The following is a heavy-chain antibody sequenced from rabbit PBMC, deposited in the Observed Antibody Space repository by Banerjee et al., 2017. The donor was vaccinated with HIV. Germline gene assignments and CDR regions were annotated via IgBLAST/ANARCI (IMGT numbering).Heavy chain of an antibody. J-gene: IGHJ4*01. Sequence: QPLEESGGDLVKPGASLTLTCTASGFSFSSSYYMFWVRQAPGKGLEWIACIYAGDGYTYYASWAKGRFTISKTSSTTVTLQMTSLTAADTATYFCARSYSGYGSAMAYVNLWGPGTLVTVS. CDR1: GFSFSSSYY. CDR2: IYAGDGYT. CDR3: ARSYSGYGSAMAYVNL. V-gene: IGHV1S40*01. D-gene: IGHD7-1*01.